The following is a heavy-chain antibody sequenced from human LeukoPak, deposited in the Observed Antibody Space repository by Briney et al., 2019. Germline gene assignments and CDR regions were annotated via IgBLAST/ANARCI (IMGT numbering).Heavy chain of an antibody. J-gene: IGHJ3*02. D-gene: IGHD5-18*01. CDR3: ARSGYRYGADALDI. CDR2: IYYSGST. Sequence: SETLSFTCTVSGVSISSYYWSWIRQPPGKGLEWIGYIYYSGSTNYKPSLKSRVTISVDTSKNQFSLKLSSVTAADTAVYYCARSGYRYGADALDIWGQGTMVTASS. CDR1: GVSISSYY. V-gene: IGHV4-59*01.